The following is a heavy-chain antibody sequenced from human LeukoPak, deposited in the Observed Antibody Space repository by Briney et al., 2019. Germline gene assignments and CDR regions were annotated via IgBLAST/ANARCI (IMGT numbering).Heavy chain of an antibody. J-gene: IGHJ4*02. CDR2: ISSSSRYI. V-gene: IGHV3-21*04. CDR3: AKDSDGSGYYFDY. Sequence: GGSLRLSCAASGFTFSSYNINWVRQAPGKGLEWVSSISSSSRYIYYADSVKGRFTISRDNAKNSLYLQMNSLRAEDTALYYCAKDSDGSGYYFDYWGQGTLVTVSS. CDR1: GFTFSSYN. D-gene: IGHD3-22*01.